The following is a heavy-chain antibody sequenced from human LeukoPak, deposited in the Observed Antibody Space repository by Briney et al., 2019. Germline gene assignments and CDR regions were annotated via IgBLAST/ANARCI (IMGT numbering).Heavy chain of an antibody. CDR3: ARRGFGATLYYYYYYMDV. CDR1: RYPFTDYF. V-gene: IGHV1-2*02. D-gene: IGHD1-26*01. CDR2: INPNSGGT. J-gene: IGHJ6*03. Sequence: ASVKVSCKPSRYPFTDYFIHWVRQAPGQGLEWLGWINPNSGGTNFAPKFQGRVTMTRDTSISTAYMELSRLRSDDTAVYYCARRGFGATLYYYYYYMDVWGKGTTVTVSS.